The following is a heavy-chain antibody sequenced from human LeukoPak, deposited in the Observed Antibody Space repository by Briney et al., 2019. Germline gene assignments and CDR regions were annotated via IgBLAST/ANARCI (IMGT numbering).Heavy chain of an antibody. D-gene: IGHD6-6*01. CDR2: ISSTSSHI. CDR3: ARDFIAARHDY. Sequence: GGSLRLSCAASGFTFSSYSMNWVRQAPGKGLEWVSSISSTSSHIYYADSVKGRFTISRDNAKNSLYLQMNSLRAEDTAVYYCARDFIAARHDYWGQGTLVTVSS. CDR1: GFTFSSYS. V-gene: IGHV3-21*01. J-gene: IGHJ4*02.